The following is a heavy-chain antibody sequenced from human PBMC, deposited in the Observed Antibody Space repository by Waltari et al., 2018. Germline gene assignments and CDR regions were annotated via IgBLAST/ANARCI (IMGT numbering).Heavy chain of an antibody. Sequence: QVQLQESGPGLVKPSETLSLTCSVSGYSISSGYWWGWIRQPPGKGLEWIASIYYTSGYTQYTPSLRSRGTISSDTAKNQFSLRLTSVTAADTAVYYCANNEWGLPVSWGQGTLVTVSS. CDR3: ANNEWGLPVS. D-gene: IGHD1-26*01. CDR2: IYYTSGYT. V-gene: IGHV4-38-2*01. J-gene: IGHJ5*02. CDR1: GYSISSGYW.